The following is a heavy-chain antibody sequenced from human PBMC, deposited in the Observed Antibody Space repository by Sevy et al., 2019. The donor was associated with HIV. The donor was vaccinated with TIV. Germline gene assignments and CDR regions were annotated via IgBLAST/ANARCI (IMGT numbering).Heavy chain of an antibody. D-gene: IGHD1-1*01. V-gene: IGHV3-64D*06. CDR1: GFTFGNYA. CDR2: ISDNGGST. Sequence: GGSLRLSCSASGFTFGNYAMHWVRQAPGKGLEYVSSISDNGGSTYYTDSVKGSFTISRDNSKNTLYLQMTILRADDTAVYHCVKARGGTTYNWFDPWGQGTLVTVSS. J-gene: IGHJ5*02. CDR3: VKARGGTTYNWFDP.